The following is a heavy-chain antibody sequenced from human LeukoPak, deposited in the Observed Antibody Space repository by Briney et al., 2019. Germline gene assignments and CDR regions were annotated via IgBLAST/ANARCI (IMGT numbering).Heavy chain of an antibody. CDR1: GFTFTNAW. D-gene: IGHD3-9*01. CDR3: ARGYILTGYLSFDY. Sequence: GGSLRLSCAASGFTFTNAWMSWVRQAPGKGLEWVSSISSSSSYIYYADSVKGRFTISRDNAKNSLYLQMNSLRAEDTAVYYCARGYILTGYLSFDYWGQGTLVTVSS. V-gene: IGHV3-21*01. CDR2: ISSSSSYI. J-gene: IGHJ4*02.